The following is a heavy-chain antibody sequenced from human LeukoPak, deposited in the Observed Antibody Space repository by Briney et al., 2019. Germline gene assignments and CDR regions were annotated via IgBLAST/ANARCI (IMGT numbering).Heavy chain of an antibody. J-gene: IGHJ4*02. D-gene: IGHD3-10*01. V-gene: IGHV3-30*18. CDR2: ISYDGSNK. CDR3: AKKSVWSPFDY. CDR1: GFTFSSYG. Sequence: GGSLRLPCAASGFTFSSYGMHWVRQAPGKGLEWVAVISYDGSNKYYADSVKGRFTISRDNSKNTLYLQMNSLRAEDTAVYYCAKKSVWSPFDYWGQGTLVTVSS.